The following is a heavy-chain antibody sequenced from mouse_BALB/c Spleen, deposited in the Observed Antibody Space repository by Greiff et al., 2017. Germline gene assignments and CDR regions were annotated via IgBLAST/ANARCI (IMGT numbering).Heavy chain of an antibody. CDR2: ISSGSSTI. Sequence: EVNVVESGGGLVQPGGSRKLSCAASGFTFSSFGMHWVRQAPEKGLEWVAYISSGSSTIYYADTVKGRFTISRDNPKNTLFLQMTSLRSEDTAMYYCARSPGNYYAMDYWGQGTSVTVSS. J-gene: IGHJ4*01. V-gene: IGHV5-17*02. D-gene: IGHD2-1*01. CDR1: GFTFSSFG. CDR3: ARSPGNYYAMDY.